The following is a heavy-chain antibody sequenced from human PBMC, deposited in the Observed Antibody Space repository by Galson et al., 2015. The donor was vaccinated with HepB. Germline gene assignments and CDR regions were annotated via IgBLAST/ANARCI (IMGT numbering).Heavy chain of an antibody. CDR1: GFTFSSYG. CDR3: AGAGYSSGWWAYYYGMDV. D-gene: IGHD6-19*01. V-gene: IGHV3-30*03. Sequence: SLRLSCAASGFTFSSYGMHWVRQAPGKGLEWVAVISYDGSNKYYADSVKGRFTISRDNSKNTLYLQMNSLRAEDTAVYYCAGAGYSSGWWAYYYGMDVWGQGTTVTV. CDR2: ISYDGSNK. J-gene: IGHJ6*02.